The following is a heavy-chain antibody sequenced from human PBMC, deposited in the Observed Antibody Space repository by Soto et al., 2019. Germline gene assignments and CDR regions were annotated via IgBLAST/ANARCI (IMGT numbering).Heavy chain of an antibody. CDR2: ISGSGGST. CDR1: GFTFSSYA. J-gene: IGHJ4*02. Sequence: GGSLRLSCAASGFTFSSYAMSWVRQAPGKGLEWVSAISGSGGSTYYADSVKGRFTISRDNTKNTLYLQMNSLRAEDTAVYYYANDRERIARFRVRDSWCQGTLVTAP. D-gene: IGHD3-10*01. V-gene: IGHV3-23*01. CDR3: ANDRERIARFRVRDS.